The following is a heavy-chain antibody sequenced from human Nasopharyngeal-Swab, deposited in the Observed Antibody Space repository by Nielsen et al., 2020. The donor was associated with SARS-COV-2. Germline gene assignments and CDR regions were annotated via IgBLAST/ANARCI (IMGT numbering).Heavy chain of an antibody. V-gene: IGHV3-30*04. Sequence: GESLKISCAASGFTFSRYAMHWVRQAPGKGLAWVAVISFAGTNKYYTDSVKGRFTISRDDSKNTLYLLMDNLRPDDTAVYYCARDPTVTTFNWLDPWGQGTLVTVSS. CDR2: ISFAGTNK. D-gene: IGHD4-17*01. CDR3: ARDPTVTTFNWLDP. CDR1: GFTFSRYA. J-gene: IGHJ5*02.